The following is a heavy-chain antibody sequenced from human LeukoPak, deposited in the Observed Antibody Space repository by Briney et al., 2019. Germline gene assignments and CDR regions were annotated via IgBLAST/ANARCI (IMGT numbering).Heavy chain of an antibody. V-gene: IGHV3-23*01. Sequence: QTGGSLRLSCAASGFTFSDYYMSWIRQAPGKGLEWVSSISGSGGSTYYADSVKGRFTISRDNSKNTVYLQMNSLRDEDTAVYYCAGAPWFDPWGQGTLVTVSS. J-gene: IGHJ5*02. CDR1: GFTFSDYY. CDR2: ISGSGGST. CDR3: AGAPWFDP.